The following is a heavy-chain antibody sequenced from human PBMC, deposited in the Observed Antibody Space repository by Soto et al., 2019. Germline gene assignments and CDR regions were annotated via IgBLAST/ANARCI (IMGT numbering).Heavy chain of an antibody. Sequence: QVQLQESGPGLVKPSGTLSLTCAVSGDSISSDKWWSWVRQPPGKGLEWIGEIYHSGSTKYNPSLGGRVNLSVDRSKNPFPLKLYSVTDAETALYFFARGETQQQRDYWGQGTLVTVSS. CDR1: GDSISSDKW. CDR2: IYHSGST. V-gene: IGHV4-4*02. J-gene: IGHJ4*02. CDR3: ARGETQQQRDY. D-gene: IGHD6-25*01.